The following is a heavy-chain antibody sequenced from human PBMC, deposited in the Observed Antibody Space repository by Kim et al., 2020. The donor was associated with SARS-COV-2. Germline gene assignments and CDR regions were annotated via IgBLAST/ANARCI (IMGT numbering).Heavy chain of an antibody. D-gene: IGHD3-22*01. CDR3: AKDASTYYYDSSGFDY. Sequence: GGSLRLSCAASGFTFSSYGMHWVRQAPGKGLEWAAVISYDGSNKYYADSVKGRFTISRDNSKNTLYLQMNSLRAEDTAVYYCAKDASTYYYDSSGFDYWGQGTLVTVSS. CDR2: ISYDGSNK. CDR1: GFTFSSYG. V-gene: IGHV3-30*18. J-gene: IGHJ4*02.